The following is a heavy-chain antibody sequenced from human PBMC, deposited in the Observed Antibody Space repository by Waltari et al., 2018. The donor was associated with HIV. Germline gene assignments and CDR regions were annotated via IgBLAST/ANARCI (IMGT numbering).Heavy chain of an antibody. V-gene: IGHV3-21*03. CDR1: GFPSGTKT. D-gene: IGHD3-16*02. J-gene: IGHJ4*02. CDR3: AGGGYDYAWGTYRPFDY. CDR2: SSSSSSDI. Sequence: EVQLVESGGGLVKPGGSRHSPCPPLGFPSGTKTWIWSRKAPGEVLEWLSSSSSSSSDIYSPYSFKGRFTISRDNAKNSLYLQMNSLRAEDTAVYYCAGGGYDYAWGTYRPFDYWGQGTLVTVSS.